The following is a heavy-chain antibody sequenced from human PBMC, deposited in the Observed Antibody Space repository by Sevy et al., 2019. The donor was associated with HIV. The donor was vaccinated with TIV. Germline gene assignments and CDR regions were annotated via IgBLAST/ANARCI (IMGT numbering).Heavy chain of an antibody. CDR3: ARSSIAARRHWYFDL. CDR2: IKQDGSEK. D-gene: IGHD6-6*01. V-gene: IGHV3-7*01. CDR1: GFTFSSYW. Sequence: GGSLRLSCAASGFTFSSYWMSWVRQAPGKGLEWVANIKQDGSEKYYVDSVKGQFTISRDNAKNSLYLQMNSLRAEDTAVYYCARSSIAARRHWYFDLWGRGTLVTVSS. J-gene: IGHJ2*01.